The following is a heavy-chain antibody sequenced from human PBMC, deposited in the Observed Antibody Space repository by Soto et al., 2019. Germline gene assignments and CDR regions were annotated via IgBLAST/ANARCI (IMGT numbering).Heavy chain of an antibody. V-gene: IGHV1-2*04. D-gene: IGHD3-10*01. CDR1: GYTFTGYY. J-gene: IGHJ6*02. Sequence: AAVKVSDKAYGYTFTGYYMHCVRQAPGQGLEWMGWINPNSGGTNYAQKFQGWVTMTRDTSISTAYMELSRLRSDDTAVYYCARGKDVLLWFGELLEYYSMDVWGQGTTVTVSS. CDR3: ARGKDVLLWFGELLEYYSMDV. CDR2: INPNSGGT.